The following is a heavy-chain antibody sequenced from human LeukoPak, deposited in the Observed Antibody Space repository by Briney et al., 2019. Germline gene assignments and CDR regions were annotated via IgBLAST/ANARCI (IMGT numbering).Heavy chain of an antibody. Sequence: GGSLRLSCAASGFTFSSYSMNWVRQAPGKGLEWVSYISSSSSTIYYADSVKGRFTISRDNSKNTVYLQMNSLRVDDTAVFYCVKTLGPSATAAGDYWGQGILVTVSS. CDR1: GFTFSSYS. V-gene: IGHV3-48*01. CDR3: VKTLGPSATAAGDY. CDR2: ISSSSSTI. D-gene: IGHD1-26*01. J-gene: IGHJ4*02.